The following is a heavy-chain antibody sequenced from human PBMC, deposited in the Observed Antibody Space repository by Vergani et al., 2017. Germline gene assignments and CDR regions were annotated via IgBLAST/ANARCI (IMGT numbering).Heavy chain of an antibody. J-gene: IGHJ4*02. CDR2: ISSSSSYI. V-gene: IGHV3-21*01. D-gene: IGHD1-14*01. Sequence: EVQLVESGGGLVKPGGYLRLSCAASGFTFSSYSMNWVRQAPGKGLEWVSSISSSSSYIYYADSVKGRFTISRDNAKNSLYLQMNSLRAEDTAVYYCARDLRNPEGWDGYYWGQGTLVTVSS. CDR1: GFTFSSYS. CDR3: ARDLRNPEGWDGYY.